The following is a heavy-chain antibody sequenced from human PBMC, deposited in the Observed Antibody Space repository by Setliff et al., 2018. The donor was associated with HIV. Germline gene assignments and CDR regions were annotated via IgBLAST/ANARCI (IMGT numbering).Heavy chain of an antibody. CDR3: ARKMGSYYDSSGAYYFDF. Sequence: GGSLRLSCAASGFTFDDYGMSWVRQAPGKGLEWVSGINWNGVSTAYADSVKGRFTISRDNAKNSLYLQMNSLRVEDTAFYYCARKMGSYYDSSGAYYFDFWGQGTLVTVSS. J-gene: IGHJ4*02. D-gene: IGHD3-22*01. CDR1: GFTFDDYG. CDR2: INWNGVST. V-gene: IGHV3-20*04.